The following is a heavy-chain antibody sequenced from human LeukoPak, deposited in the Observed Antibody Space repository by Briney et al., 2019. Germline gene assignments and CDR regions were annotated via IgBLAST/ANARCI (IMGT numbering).Heavy chain of an antibody. CDR3: ARDPYRYCSSTSCYLLVY. CDR1: GFTFSSYA. CDR2: ISYDGSNK. J-gene: IGHJ4*02. V-gene: IGHV3-30*01. Sequence: PGRSLRLSCAASGFTFSSYAMHWVRQAPGKGLEWVAVISYDGSNKYYADSVKGRFTISRDNSKNTLYLQMNSLRAEDTAVYYCARDPYRYCSSTSCYLLVYWGQGTLVTVSS. D-gene: IGHD2-2*01.